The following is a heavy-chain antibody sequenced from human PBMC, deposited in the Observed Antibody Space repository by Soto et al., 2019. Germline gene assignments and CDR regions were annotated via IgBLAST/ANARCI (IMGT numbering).Heavy chain of an antibody. CDR3: ARSNTDDFWSGLDY. Sequence: GGSLRLSCAASGFTFSSYAMHWVRQAPGKGLEWVAVISYDGSNKYYADSVKGRFTISRDNSKNTLYLQMNSLRAEDTAVYYCARSNTDDFWSGLDYWGQGTLVTVSS. D-gene: IGHD3-3*01. J-gene: IGHJ4*02. CDR2: ISYDGSNK. V-gene: IGHV3-30-3*01. CDR1: GFTFSSYA.